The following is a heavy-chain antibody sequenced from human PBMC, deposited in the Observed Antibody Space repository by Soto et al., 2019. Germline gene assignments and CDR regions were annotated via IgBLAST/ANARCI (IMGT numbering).Heavy chain of an antibody. CDR1: GFDFRSYE. CDR3: ARETLRDAIDI. CDR2: IRANDESI. V-gene: IGHV3-48*03. Sequence: GGSLRLSCVASGFDFRSYEMNWVRQAPGKGLEWVSNIRANDESIYYADSVKGRVSVSRDNAKNSLFLKMNSLRVDDTAVYYCARETLRDAIDIWG. J-gene: IGHJ3*02.